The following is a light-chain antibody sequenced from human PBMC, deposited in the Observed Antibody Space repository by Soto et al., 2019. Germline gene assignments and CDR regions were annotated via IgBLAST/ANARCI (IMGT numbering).Light chain of an antibody. Sequence: EIVLTQSPGTLSLSPGEIATLSCRASQSVSNNYLAWYQQKPGQAPRLLIYGASNRATGIPDRFSGSGSGTDFTLTISRLEPEDFAVYYCQQYGSSGTFGEGTKVEI. J-gene: IGKJ1*01. V-gene: IGKV3-20*01. CDR3: QQYGSSGT. CDR2: GAS. CDR1: QSVSNNY.